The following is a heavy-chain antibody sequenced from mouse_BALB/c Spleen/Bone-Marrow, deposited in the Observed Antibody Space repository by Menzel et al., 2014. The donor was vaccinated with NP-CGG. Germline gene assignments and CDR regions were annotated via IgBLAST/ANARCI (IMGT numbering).Heavy chain of an antibody. J-gene: IGHJ2*01. Sequence: VPLLDSGSILVKPSQTLSLTCSVTGDSITSGYWNWIRKFPGNKLEYMGYISYSGSTYYNPSLKSRISITRDTSKNQYYPQLNSVTTEDTATYYCATYDGYCFDYWGQGTTLTVSS. D-gene: IGHD2-3*01. CDR1: GDSITSGY. V-gene: IGHV3-8*02. CDR2: ISYSGST. CDR3: ATYDGYCFDY.